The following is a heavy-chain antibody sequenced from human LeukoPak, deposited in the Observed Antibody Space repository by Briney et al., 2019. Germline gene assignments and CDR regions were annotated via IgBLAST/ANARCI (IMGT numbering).Heavy chain of an antibody. CDR2: IWYDGSNK. J-gene: IGHJ4*02. Sequence: GGSLRLSCAASGFTFSSYGMHWVRQAPGKGLEWVAVIWYDGSNKYYADSVKGRFTISRDNSKNTLYLQMNSLRAEDTAVYYCARDEGSSWYFPDWGQGTLVTVSS. D-gene: IGHD6-13*01. CDR1: GFTFSSYG. CDR3: ARDEGSSWYFPD. V-gene: IGHV3-33*01.